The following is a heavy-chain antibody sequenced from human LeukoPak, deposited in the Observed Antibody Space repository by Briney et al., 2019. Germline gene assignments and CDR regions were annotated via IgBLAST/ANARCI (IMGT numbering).Heavy chain of an antibody. CDR2: IYYSGSN. CDR3: ARQQIRRAGGGYYYGMDV. D-gene: IGHD6-13*01. CDR1: GGSMNSGDYY. Sequence: SQTLSLTCTVSGGSMNSGDYYWSWIRQPPGKGLEWIGNIYYSGSNYYNPSLKSRVTISVDASKNQFSLKLSSVSAADTAVYYCARQQIRRAGGGYYYGMDVWGKGTTVTVSS. J-gene: IGHJ6*04. V-gene: IGHV4-30-4*01.